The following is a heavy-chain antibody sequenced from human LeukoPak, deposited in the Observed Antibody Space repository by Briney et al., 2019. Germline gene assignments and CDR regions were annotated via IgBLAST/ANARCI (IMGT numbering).Heavy chain of an antibody. Sequence: ASVKVSCKASGYTFTGYYMHWVRQAPGQGLEWMGWINPNSGGTNYAQKFQGRVTMTRDTSISTAYMELSRLRSDDTAVYYCARGYSSGWSDAFDIWGQGTMVTVSS. CDR2: INPNSGGT. J-gene: IGHJ3*02. V-gene: IGHV1-2*02. D-gene: IGHD6-19*01. CDR3: ARGYSSGWSDAFDI. CDR1: GYTFTGYY.